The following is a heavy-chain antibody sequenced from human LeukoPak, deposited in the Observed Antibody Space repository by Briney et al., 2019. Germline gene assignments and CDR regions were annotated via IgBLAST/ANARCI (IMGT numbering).Heavy chain of an antibody. CDR3: ARDFEVVHPDWFDP. CDR1: GYTFTSYY. D-gene: IGHD2-21*01. Sequence: ASVKVSCKASGYTFTSYYMHWVRQAPGQGLEWMGIINPSGGSTSYAQKLQGRVTMTTDTSTSTAYMELRSLRSDDTAVYYCARDFEVVHPDWFDPWGQGTLVTVSS. J-gene: IGHJ5*02. CDR2: INPSGGST. V-gene: IGHV1-46*01.